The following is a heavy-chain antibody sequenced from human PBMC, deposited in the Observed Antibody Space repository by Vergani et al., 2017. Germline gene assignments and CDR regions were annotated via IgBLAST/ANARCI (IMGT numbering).Heavy chain of an antibody. CDR2: IYYSGST. V-gene: IGHV4-31*03. Sequence: QVQLQESGPGLVKPSQTLSLTCTVSGGSISSGGYYWSWIRQHPGKGLEWIGYIYYSGSTYYNPSLKSRVTIYVDTSKNQFSLKLSSVTAADTAVYYCATVNPYLGSPVDIVATVDYWGQGTLVTVSS. CDR1: GGSISSGGYY. D-gene: IGHD5-12*01. J-gene: IGHJ4*02. CDR3: ATVNPYLGSPVDIVATVDY.